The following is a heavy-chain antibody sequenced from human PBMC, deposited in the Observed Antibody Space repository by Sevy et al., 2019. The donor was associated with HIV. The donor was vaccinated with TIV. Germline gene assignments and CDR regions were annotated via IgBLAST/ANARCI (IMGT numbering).Heavy chain of an antibody. CDR1: GYTFTSYW. V-gene: IGHV5-51*01. Sequence: GESLKISCKGSGYTFTSYWIGWVRQMPGKGLEWLGIIYAGDSDTRYSPSFEGQVTMSVDKSINTAYVQWSSLKASDTAIYYCARQFSNTWDFDYWGQGTLVTVSS. CDR2: IYAGDSDT. CDR3: ARQFSNTWDFDY. J-gene: IGHJ4*02. D-gene: IGHD2-2*01.